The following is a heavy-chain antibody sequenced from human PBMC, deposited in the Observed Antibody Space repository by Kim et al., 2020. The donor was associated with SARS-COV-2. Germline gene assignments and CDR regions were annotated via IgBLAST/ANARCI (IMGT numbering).Heavy chain of an antibody. V-gene: IGHV3-66*01. CDR1: GFTVSSNY. J-gene: IGHJ4*02. CDR2: IYSGGST. D-gene: IGHD6-6*01. CDR3: ARGGSSSEYYFDY. Sequence: GGSLRLSCAASGFTVSSNYMSWVRQAPGKGLEWVSVIYSGGSTYYADSVKGRFTISRDNSKNTLYLQMNSLRAEDTAVYYCARGGSSSEYYFDYWGQGTLVTVSS.